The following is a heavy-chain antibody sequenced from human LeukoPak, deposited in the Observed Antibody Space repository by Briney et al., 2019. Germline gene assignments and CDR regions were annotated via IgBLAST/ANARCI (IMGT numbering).Heavy chain of an antibody. CDR3: ARVGEYSSSLDV. Sequence: GGSLRLSCAASGFTFDDYAMHWVRQAPGKGLEWVAVIWYDGSNKYYADSVKGRFTISRDNSKNTLYLQMNSLRAEDTAVYYCARVGEYSSSLDVWGQGTTVTVSS. J-gene: IGHJ6*02. CDR1: GFTFDDYA. D-gene: IGHD6-6*01. CDR2: IWYDGSNK. V-gene: IGHV3-33*08.